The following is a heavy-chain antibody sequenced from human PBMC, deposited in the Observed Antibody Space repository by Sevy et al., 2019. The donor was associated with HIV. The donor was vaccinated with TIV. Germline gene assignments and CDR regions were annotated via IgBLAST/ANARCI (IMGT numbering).Heavy chain of an antibody. D-gene: IGHD6-6*01. CDR2: ISYDGSNK. CDR3: ARDISGYSSSATMYYYYYYGMDV. Sequence: GGSLRLSCVASGFTFNTYWMTWVRQAPGKGLEWVAVISYDGSNKYYADSVKGRFTISRDNSKNTLYLQMNSLRAEDTAVYYCARDISGYSSSATMYYYYYYGMDVWGQGTTVTVSS. J-gene: IGHJ6*02. V-gene: IGHV3-30-3*01. CDR1: GFTFNTYW.